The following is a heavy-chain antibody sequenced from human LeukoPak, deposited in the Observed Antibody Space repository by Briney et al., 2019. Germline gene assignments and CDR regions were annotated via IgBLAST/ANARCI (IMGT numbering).Heavy chain of an antibody. CDR1: GFTFSSYD. Sequence: GGSLRLSCAASGFTFSSYDMHWVRHTTGKGLEWVSGIGTAGATFYPGSVKGRFTISRENAKNSLYLQMNNLRAGDTAVYYCTRATAGFDYWGQGTLVTVSS. V-gene: IGHV3-13*01. CDR2: IGTAGAT. J-gene: IGHJ4*02. CDR3: TRATAGFDY.